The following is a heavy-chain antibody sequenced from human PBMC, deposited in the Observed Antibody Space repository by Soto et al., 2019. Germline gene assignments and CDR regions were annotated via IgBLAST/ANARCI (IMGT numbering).Heavy chain of an antibody. CDR1: GFTLSNYW. V-gene: IGHV3-74*01. CDR3: ARELPIDIRGVYYYSYGMDV. Sequence: EVQLVESGGGLVQPGGSLRLSCAASGFTLSNYWMHWVRQVPGKGLVWVSRINNDGRGTSYADSVKGRFTISRDTAKNTLYLQMNSLRAEDTALYYCARELPIDIRGVYYYSYGMDVWGQGTTVTVSS. J-gene: IGHJ6*02. D-gene: IGHD5-12*01. CDR2: INNDGRGT.